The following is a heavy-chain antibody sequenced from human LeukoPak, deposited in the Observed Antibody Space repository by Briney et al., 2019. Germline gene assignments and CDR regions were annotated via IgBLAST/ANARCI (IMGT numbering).Heavy chain of an antibody. J-gene: IGHJ5*02. V-gene: IGHV4-59*11. CDR3: ATGGNSVGWFDP. D-gene: IGHD4-23*01. CDR1: GGSISSHY. CDR2: IYYSGST. Sequence: PSETLSLTRTVSGGSISSHYWSWIRQPPGKGLEWIGYIYYSGSTNYNPSLKSRVTISVDTSKNQFSLKLSSVTAADTAVYYCATGGNSVGWFDPWGQGTLVTVSS.